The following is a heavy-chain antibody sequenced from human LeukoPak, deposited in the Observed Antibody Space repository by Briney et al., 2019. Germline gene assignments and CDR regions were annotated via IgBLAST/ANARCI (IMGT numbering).Heavy chain of an antibody. D-gene: IGHD6-13*01. CDR3: ARDWGSSPFDY. CDR1: GGSISSGSYY. J-gene: IGHJ4*02. CDR2: IYTSGST. Sequence: SQTLSLTGTVSGGSISSGSYYWSWIRQPAGKGLEWIGRIYTSGSTNYNPSLKSRVTISVDTSKNQFSLKLSSVTAADTAVYYCARDWGSSPFDYWGQGTLVTVSS. V-gene: IGHV4-61*02.